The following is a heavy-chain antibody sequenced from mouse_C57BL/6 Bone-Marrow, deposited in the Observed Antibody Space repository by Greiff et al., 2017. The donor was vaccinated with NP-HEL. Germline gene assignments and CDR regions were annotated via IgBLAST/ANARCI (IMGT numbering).Heavy chain of an antibody. CDR1: GFSLTSYG. J-gene: IGHJ2*01. Sequence: QVQLKESGPGLVAPSQSLSITCTVSGFSLTSYGVHWVRQPPGKGLEWLVVIWSDGSTTYNSALKSRLSISKDNSKSQVCLKMNSLQTDDTAMYYCARHAGESYYFDYWGQGTTLTVSS. CDR2: IWSDGST. CDR3: ARHAGESYYFDY. V-gene: IGHV2-6-1*01. D-gene: IGHD6-1*01.